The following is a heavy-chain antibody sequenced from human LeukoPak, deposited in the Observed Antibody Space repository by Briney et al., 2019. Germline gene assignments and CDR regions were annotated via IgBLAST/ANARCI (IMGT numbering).Heavy chain of an antibody. Sequence: PGGSLRLSCAASGFTFSSYWMSWVRQAPGKGLEWVANIKQDGSEKYYVDSVKGRFTISRDNAKNSLYLQVNSLRAEDTALYYCARDRDPTGGDFDYWGQGTLVTVSS. CDR3: ARDRDPTGGDFDY. D-gene: IGHD3-10*01. CDR2: IKQDGSEK. CDR1: GFTFSSYW. V-gene: IGHV3-7*03. J-gene: IGHJ4*02.